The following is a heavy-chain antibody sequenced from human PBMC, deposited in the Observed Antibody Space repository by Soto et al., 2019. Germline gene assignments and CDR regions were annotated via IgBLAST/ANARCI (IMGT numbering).Heavy chain of an antibody. J-gene: IGHJ4*02. V-gene: IGHV3-30*03. Sequence: GGSLRLSCAASGFTFSGYGMHWVRQSPGEGLEWVAILANDGSYQYYAESVKGRFTISRDNSKNTLYLQMDSLRPEDTAVYYCARSIGGSSYYPPDYWGQGTLVTVSS. CDR3: ARSIGGSSYYPPDY. CDR1: GFTFSGYG. CDR2: LANDGSYQ. D-gene: IGHD2-15*01.